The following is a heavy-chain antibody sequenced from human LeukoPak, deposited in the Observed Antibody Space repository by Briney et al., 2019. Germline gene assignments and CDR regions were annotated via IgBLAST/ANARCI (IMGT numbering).Heavy chain of an antibody. V-gene: IGHV3-20*04. Sequence: GRSLRLSCAASGFTFDDYGMSWVRQAPGKGLEWVSGINWNGGSTGYADSVKGRFTISRDNAKNSLYLQMNSLRAGDTALYYCARDSHYYDSSGYKLRKIFDYWGQGTLVTVSS. CDR2: INWNGGST. J-gene: IGHJ4*02. CDR3: ARDSHYYDSSGYKLRKIFDY. D-gene: IGHD3-22*01. CDR1: GFTFDDYG.